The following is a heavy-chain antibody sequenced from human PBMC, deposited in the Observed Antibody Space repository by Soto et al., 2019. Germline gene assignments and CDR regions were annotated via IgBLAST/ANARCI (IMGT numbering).Heavy chain of an antibody. CDR1: GFTFSSYS. D-gene: IGHD5-18*01. CDR3: ARPSDTAIVYTWNY. J-gene: IGHJ4*02. CDR2: INKNGGEK. Sequence: GGSLRLSCAASGFTFSSYSMSWVRQAPGKGLEWVANINKNGGEKYYVDSVKGRFTISRDNAKNSLYLQMNSLRAEDTAVYYCARPSDTAIVYTWNYWGQGTLVPVSP. V-gene: IGHV3-7*03.